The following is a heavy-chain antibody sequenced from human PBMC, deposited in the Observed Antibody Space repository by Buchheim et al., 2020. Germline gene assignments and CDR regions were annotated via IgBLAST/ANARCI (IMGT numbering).Heavy chain of an antibody. CDR2: ISYGGTT. CDR3: ARGGQTAAAVDNWSDP. Sequence: QVLLQESGPGLLKPSETLSLTCTVSGDSLRGYYWNWIRQPPGKGLEWIGYISYGGTTQYNPTLKSRVSITLDTSKDQFYLKMNTVTAADTAKYFCARGGQTAAAVDNWSDPWGQG. J-gene: IGHJ5*02. D-gene: IGHD1-14*01. CDR1: GDSLRGYY. V-gene: IGHV4-59*01.